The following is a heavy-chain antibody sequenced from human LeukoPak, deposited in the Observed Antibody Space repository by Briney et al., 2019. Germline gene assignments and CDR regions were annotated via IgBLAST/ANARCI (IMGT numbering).Heavy chain of an antibody. CDR2: MNPNSGNT. CDR1: GYTFTSYD. J-gene: IGHJ4*02. V-gene: IGHV1-8*01. D-gene: IGHD1-26*01. CDR3: ATARTVGATTSFDY. Sequence: ASVKVSCKASGYTFTSYDINWVRRATGQGLEWMGWMNPNSGNTGYAQKFQGRVTMTRNTSISTAYMELSSLRSEDTAVYYCATARTVGATTSFDYWGQGTLVTVSS.